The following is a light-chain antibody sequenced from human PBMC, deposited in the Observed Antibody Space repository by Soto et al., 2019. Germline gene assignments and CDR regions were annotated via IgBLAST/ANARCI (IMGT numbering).Light chain of an antibody. Sequence: ALTQPASVSGSPGQSITISCTGTSSDVGGYKYVSWYQHHPGKAPKLIIFEVTNRPSGVSNRFSGSKSGNTASLTISGLQAEDEADYYCASYAARSTLGVFGTGTKVTVL. J-gene: IGLJ1*01. V-gene: IGLV2-14*01. CDR2: EVT. CDR3: ASYAARSTLGV. CDR1: SSDVGGYKY.